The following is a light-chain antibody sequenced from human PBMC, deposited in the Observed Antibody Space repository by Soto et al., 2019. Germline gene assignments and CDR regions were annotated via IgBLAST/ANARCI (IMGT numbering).Light chain of an antibody. CDR3: SSYTNSTPLVV. V-gene: IGLV2-14*01. J-gene: IGLJ3*02. CDR2: EVS. Sequence: QSALTQPASVSGSPGQSITISCTGTSSDVGGYDYVSWYQQHPGKAPTLKIYEVSNRPSGVSNRFSGSKSGSTASLTISGLQAEDEADYFCSSYTNSTPLVVFGGGPKVTVL. CDR1: SSDVGGYDY.